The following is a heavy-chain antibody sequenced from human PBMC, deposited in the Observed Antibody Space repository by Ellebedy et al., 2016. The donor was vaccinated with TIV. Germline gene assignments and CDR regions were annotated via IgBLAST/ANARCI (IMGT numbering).Heavy chain of an antibody. CDR2: IQHDGSET. J-gene: IGHJ4*02. D-gene: IGHD1-26*01. V-gene: IGHV3-7*01. CDR3: ARDKVVGATYFDY. Sequence: GESLKISXAASGFTFSSYWMGWVRQAPGKGLEWVAIIQHDGSETFYVDSVKGRFTVSRDNAKNSLYLQMNSLRAEDTAVYYCARDKVVGATYFDYWGQGTLVTVSS. CDR1: GFTFSSYW.